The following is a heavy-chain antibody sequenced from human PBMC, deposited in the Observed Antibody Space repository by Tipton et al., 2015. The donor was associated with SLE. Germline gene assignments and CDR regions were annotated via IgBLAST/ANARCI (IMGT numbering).Heavy chain of an antibody. J-gene: IGHJ2*01. V-gene: IGHV4-34*01. CDR1: GGSFSGNY. CDR2: FSHSGISSGST. D-gene: IGHD6-13*01. Sequence: TLSLTCAVKGGSFSGNYWTWIRQPPGKGLEWIGDFSHSGISSGSTNYNPSLKSRLIMSIDTSKNQFSLKLSSVTAADTAVYYCARLGKYSSSWYPHWYFDLWGRGTLVTVSS. CDR3: ARLGKYSSSWYPHWYFDL.